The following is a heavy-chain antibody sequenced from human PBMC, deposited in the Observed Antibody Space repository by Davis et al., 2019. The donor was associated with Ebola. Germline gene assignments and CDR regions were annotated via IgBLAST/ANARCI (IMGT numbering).Heavy chain of an antibody. Sequence: GGSLRLSCAASGFTFSSYSMNWVRQAPGKGLEWVSAISGSGGSTYYADSVKGRFTISRDNSKNTLYLQMNSLRAEDTAVYYCAKSWIAARPVWFDPWGQGTLVTVSS. CDR2: ISGSGGST. D-gene: IGHD6-6*01. CDR1: GFTFSSYS. CDR3: AKSWIAARPVWFDP. V-gene: IGHV3-23*01. J-gene: IGHJ5*02.